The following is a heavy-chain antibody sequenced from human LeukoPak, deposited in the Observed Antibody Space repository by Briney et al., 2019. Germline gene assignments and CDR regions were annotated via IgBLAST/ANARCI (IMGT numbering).Heavy chain of an antibody. D-gene: IGHD6-13*01. CDR3: ARSPLSSSWLTDLDYYFDY. Sequence: GGSLRLSCAASGFTFSSYGIHWVRQAPGKGLHWVALISYDGSTKYYADSVKGRFTISRDNSKNTLYLQMNSLRGEDTAVYYCARSPLSSSWLTDLDYYFDYWGQGTLVTVSS. CDR1: GFTFSSYG. J-gene: IGHJ4*02. V-gene: IGHV3-30*19. CDR2: ISYDGSTK.